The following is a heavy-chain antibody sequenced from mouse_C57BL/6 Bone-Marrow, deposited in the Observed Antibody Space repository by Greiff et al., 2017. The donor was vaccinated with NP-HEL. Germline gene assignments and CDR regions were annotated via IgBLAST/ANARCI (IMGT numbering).Heavy chain of an antibody. CDR3: AGYDYVWFAY. Sequence: VQLQQSGPELVKPGASVKISCKASGYTFTDYYMNWVKQSHGKSLEWIGDINPNNGGTSYNQKFKGKATLTVDKSSSTAYMELRSLTSEDSAVYYCAGYDYVWFAYWGQGTLVTVSA. CDR2: INPNNGGT. V-gene: IGHV1-26*01. D-gene: IGHD2-4*01. CDR1: GYTFTDYY. J-gene: IGHJ3*01.